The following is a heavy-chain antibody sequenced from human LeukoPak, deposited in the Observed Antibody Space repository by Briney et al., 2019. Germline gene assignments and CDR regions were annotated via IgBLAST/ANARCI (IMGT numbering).Heavy chain of an antibody. Sequence: PGGSLRLSCAASGFTFSSYAMSWVRQAPGKGLEWVSAISGGGGSTYYADSVKGRFTISRDNSKNTLYLQMNSLRAEDTAVYYCAKVIFRGTGYFDYWGQGTLVTVSS. D-gene: IGHD3-16*02. J-gene: IGHJ4*02. CDR1: GFTFSSYA. CDR2: ISGGGGST. V-gene: IGHV3-23*01. CDR3: AKVIFRGTGYFDY.